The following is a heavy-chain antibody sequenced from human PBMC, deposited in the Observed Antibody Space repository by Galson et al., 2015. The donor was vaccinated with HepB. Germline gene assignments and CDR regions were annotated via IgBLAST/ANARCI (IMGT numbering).Heavy chain of an antibody. D-gene: IGHD1-14*01. CDR2: INSNGSSS. Sequence: SLRLSCAASGFTFSGHWMHWVRQAPGKGLIWVSRINSNGSSSSYADYVKGRFTISRDDAKNTLYLQLNSRRAEDTAIYYCARGRPGTVTVVGNWGQGTLVTVS. J-gene: IGHJ4*02. CDR3: ARGRPGTVTVVGN. V-gene: IGHV3-74*01. CDR1: GFTFSGHW.